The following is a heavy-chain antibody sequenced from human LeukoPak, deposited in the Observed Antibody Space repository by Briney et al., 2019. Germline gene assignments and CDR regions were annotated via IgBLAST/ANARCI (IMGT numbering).Heavy chain of an antibody. Sequence: PSETLSLTCTVSSGSISSGSFYWSWLRQPAGRGLEWIGRIHTSGSTDYHPSLDSRVTISLDTSKNQYSLKLTSVTAADTAMYYCARGTTHSDFVYWGQGTLVTVSS. V-gene: IGHV4-61*02. D-gene: IGHD1-1*01. J-gene: IGHJ4*02. CDR1: SGSISSGSFY. CDR3: ARGTTHSDFVY. CDR2: IHTSGST.